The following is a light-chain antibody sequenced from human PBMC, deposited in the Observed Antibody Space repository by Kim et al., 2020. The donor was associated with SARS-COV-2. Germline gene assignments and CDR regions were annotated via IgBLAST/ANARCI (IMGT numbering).Light chain of an antibody. CDR3: KQALQTPRT. V-gene: IGKV2-28*01. CDR1: QSLLHSNGYNY. CDR2: LDS. J-gene: IGKJ4*01. Sequence: PASISCRSSQSLLHSNGYNYLNWYLQKPGQSPQLLIYLDSNRASGVPDRFGGSGSGTDFTLKISRVEAEDVGVYYCKQALQTPRTFGGGTKVDIK.